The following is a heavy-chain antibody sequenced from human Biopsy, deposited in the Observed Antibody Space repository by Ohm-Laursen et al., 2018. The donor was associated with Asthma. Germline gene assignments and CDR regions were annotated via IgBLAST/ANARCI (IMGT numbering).Heavy chain of an antibody. Sequence: SLRLSCTAFGFSFSNFAIHWVRQAPGKGLEWVGVISKDASTQDYADSVKGRFTMARDNSKNTLDLQMNSLREEDTAVYYCVRDGTDDAFDIWGQGTVVSVSS. J-gene: IGHJ3*02. CDR2: ISKDASTQ. CDR3: VRDGTDDAFDI. V-gene: IGHV3-30*01. CDR1: GFSFSNFA. D-gene: IGHD1-1*01.